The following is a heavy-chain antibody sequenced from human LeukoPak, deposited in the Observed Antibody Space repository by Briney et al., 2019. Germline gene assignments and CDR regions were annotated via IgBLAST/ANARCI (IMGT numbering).Heavy chain of an antibody. CDR2: IYYSGNT. V-gene: IGHV4-31*03. CDR1: GGSISSGAYY. J-gene: IGHJ5*02. CDR3: ARMPPEGSSDYGWFDP. Sequence: PSETLSLTCTVSGGSISSGAYYWSWIRQHPGKGLEWIGYIYYSGNTYYNPSLESRVTISVDTSKNQFSLKLSSVTAADTAVYSCARMPPEGSSDYGWFDPWGQGTLVTVSS. D-gene: IGHD3-22*01.